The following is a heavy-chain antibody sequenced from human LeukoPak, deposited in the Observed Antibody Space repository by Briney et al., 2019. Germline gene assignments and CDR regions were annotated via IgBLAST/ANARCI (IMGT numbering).Heavy chain of an antibody. J-gene: IGHJ6*03. CDR2: ISAYNGNT. CDR3: ARGRGTIGSNRDFYFYYYMDI. D-gene: IGHD2-21*01. V-gene: IGHV1-18*03. CDR1: GYTFTSYG. Sequence: EASVKVSCKASGYTFTSYGISWVRQAPGQGLEWMGWISAYNGNTNYAQKLQGRVTMTTDTSTSTAYMELRSLRSDDMAVYYCARGRGTIGSNRDFYFYYYMDIWGNGTTVTVSS.